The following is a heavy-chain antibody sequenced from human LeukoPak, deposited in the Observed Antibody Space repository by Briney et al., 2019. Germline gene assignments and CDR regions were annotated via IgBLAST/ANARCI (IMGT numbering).Heavy chain of an antibody. CDR1: GYRFTSYW. J-gene: IGHJ4*02. Sequence: PGESLKISCEGSGYRFTSYWISWVRQTPGKGLEWMGRIDPGDSHTTYSPSFQGHVTISVDKSINTAYLQWRSLNASDTATYYCGTIYCYAVDHWGQGTLVTVAS. D-gene: IGHD2-2*01. CDR3: GTIYCYAVDH. V-gene: IGHV5-10-1*01. CDR2: IDPGDSHT.